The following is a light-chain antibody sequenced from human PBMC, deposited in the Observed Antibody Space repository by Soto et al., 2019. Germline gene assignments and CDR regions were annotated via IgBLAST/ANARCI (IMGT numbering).Light chain of an antibody. J-gene: IGKJ4*01. CDR1: QSIISN. V-gene: IGKV1-39*01. Sequence: DIQMTQSPSSLSASVGDRVTITCRASQSIISNLNWYQQKPGKAPKLLIYTASNLQSGVSSRFSGSGSGTDFTLTISSLQPEDFATYYCQQGYSTPLTFGGGTKVDI. CDR2: TAS. CDR3: QQGYSTPLT.